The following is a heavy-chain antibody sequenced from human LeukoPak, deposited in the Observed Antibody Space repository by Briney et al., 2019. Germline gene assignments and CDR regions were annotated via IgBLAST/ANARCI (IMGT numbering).Heavy chain of an antibody. CDR3: ARHAPRGKVLYYGSGSYHNWFDP. V-gene: IGHV4-34*01. J-gene: IGHJ5*02. D-gene: IGHD3-10*01. CDR2: INHSGST. CDR1: GGSFSGYY. Sequence: SETLSLTCAVYGGSFSGYYWSWIRQPPGKGLEWIGEINHSGSTNYNPSLKSRVTISVDTSKNQFSLKLSSVTAADTAVYYCARHAPRGKVLYYGSGSYHNWFDPWGQGTLVTVSS.